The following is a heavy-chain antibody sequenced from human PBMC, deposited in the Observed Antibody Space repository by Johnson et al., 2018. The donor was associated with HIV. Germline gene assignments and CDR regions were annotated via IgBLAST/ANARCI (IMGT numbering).Heavy chain of an antibody. CDR3: AREAVTLRGWGHVFDI. Sequence: QVQLVESGGGVAQPGRSLRLSCAASGFTFSSYAMHWVRQAPGKGLEWVAVIWYDGSNKYYADSVKGRFTISRDNSKNTLYLQMNSLRAEDTAVYYGAREAVTLRGWGHVFDIWGQGTMVTVSS. CDR1: GFTFSSYA. J-gene: IGHJ3*02. D-gene: IGHD3-16*01. CDR2: IWYDGSNK. V-gene: IGHV3-33*08.